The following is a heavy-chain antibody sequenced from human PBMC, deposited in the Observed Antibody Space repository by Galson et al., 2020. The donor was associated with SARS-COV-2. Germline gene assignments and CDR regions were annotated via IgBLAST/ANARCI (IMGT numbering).Heavy chain of an antibody. CDR1: GFTFSAYS. D-gene: IGHD6-6*01. CDR3: ARGGGFGISSYYYGVDV. J-gene: IGHJ6*02. CDR2: ISFDATII. V-gene: IGHV3-30-3*01. Sequence: GGSLRLSCAASGFTFSAYSMHWVRQAPGKGLEWVAVISFDATIIHVADSVKGRFSISRDNSKNTLYLQMDSLRLDDTALYYCARGGGFGISSYYYGVDVWGQGTTVTVSS.